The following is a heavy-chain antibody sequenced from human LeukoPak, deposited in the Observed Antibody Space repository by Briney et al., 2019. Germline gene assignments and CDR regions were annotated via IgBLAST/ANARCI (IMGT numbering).Heavy chain of an antibody. J-gene: IGHJ3*02. CDR3: TRGYCTSTSCYTLSGAFDI. V-gene: IGHV3-66*01. CDR2: IYSGGNT. CDR1: GFSFSSNY. Sequence: PGGSLRLSCAASGFSFSSNYMSWVRQAPGKGLEWVSVIYSGGNTYYADSVKGRFTISRDDSKTTLYLQMNSLKTEDTAVYYCTRGYCTSTSCYTLSGAFDIWGQGTMVTVSS. D-gene: IGHD2-2*02.